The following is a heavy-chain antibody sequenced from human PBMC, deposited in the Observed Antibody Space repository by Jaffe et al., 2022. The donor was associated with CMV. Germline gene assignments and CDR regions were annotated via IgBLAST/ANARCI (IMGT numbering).Heavy chain of an antibody. D-gene: IGHD3-3*01. CDR3: AHSWGNYDFWSGSSNWFDP. V-gene: IGHV2-5*01. Sequence: QITLKESGPTLVKPTQTLTLTCTFSGFSLSTNGVSVGWIRQPPGKALEWLALIYWNDEKRYSPSLKSRLSITKDTSKNQVVLTMTNMDPVDTATYYCAHSWGNYDFWSGSSNWFDPWGQGTLVTVSS. CDR2: IYWNDEK. J-gene: IGHJ5*02. CDR1: GFSLSTNGVS.